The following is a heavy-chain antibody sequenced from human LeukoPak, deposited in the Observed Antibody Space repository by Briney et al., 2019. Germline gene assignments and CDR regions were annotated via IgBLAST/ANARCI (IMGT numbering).Heavy chain of an antibody. J-gene: IGHJ4*02. CDR2: IYYSGST. D-gene: IGHD5-12*01. Sequence: PSETLSLTCTVSGGSISSGGYYWSWIRQHPGKGLEWIGYIYYSGSTYYNPSLKSRVTISVDTSKNQFSLKLSSVTAADTAVYYCARGPRGYSGYDNNFDYWGQGTLVTVSS. CDR3: ARGPRGYSGYDNNFDY. CDR1: GGSISSGGYY. V-gene: IGHV4-31*03.